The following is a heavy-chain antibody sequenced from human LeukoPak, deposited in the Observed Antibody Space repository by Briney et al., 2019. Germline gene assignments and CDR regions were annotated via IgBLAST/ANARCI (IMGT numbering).Heavy chain of an antibody. CDR2: IRSKADGGTI. CDR1: GLTFSNVW. D-gene: IGHD1-7*01. Sequence: KRGGSLRLSCAVSGLTFSNVWMSWVRQAPGKGLEWVARIRSKADGGTINYAAPLRGRFTISRDDSKNTLYLQMNSLETDDTALYYCTQTGNYPSNFDCWGQGTLVTVSS. CDR3: TQTGNYPSNFDC. V-gene: IGHV3-15*06. J-gene: IGHJ4*02.